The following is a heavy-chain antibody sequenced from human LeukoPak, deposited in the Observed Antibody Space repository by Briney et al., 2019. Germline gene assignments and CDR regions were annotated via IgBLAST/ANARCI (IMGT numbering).Heavy chain of an antibody. V-gene: IGHV4-34*01. J-gene: IGHJ4*02. CDR1: GGSFSGYY. D-gene: IGHD3-22*01. CDR2: INHSGST. CDR3: ARVALDQADYYYGSSGYYYYFDY. Sequence: ASETLSLTCAVYGGSFSGYYWSWIRQPPGKGLEWIGEINHSGSTNYNPSLKSRVTISVDTSKNQFSLKLSSVTAADTAVYYCARVALDQADYYYGSSGYYYYFDYWGQGTLVTVSS.